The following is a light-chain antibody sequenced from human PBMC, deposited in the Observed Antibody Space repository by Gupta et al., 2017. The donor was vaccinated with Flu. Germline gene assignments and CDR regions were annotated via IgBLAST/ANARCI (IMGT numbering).Light chain of an antibody. V-gene: IGLV2-23*02. CDR3: CSYAGSSTWV. CDR1: SSDVGSYNL. CDR2: EVR. Sequence: SITISCTGTSSDVGSYNLVSWYQQHPGKAPKLMIYEVRKRPSGVSNRFSGSKSGNTAPLTISGLQAEDEADYYCCSYAGSSTWVFGGGTKLTVL. J-gene: IGLJ3*02.